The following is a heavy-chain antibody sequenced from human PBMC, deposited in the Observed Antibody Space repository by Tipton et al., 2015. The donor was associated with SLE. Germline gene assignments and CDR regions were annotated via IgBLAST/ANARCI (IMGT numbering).Heavy chain of an antibody. CDR2: IYTSGST. V-gene: IGHV4-4*09. J-gene: IGHJ6*02. Sequence: TLSLTCTVSGGSISSYYWSWIRQPPGKGLEWIGYIYTSGSTNYNPSLKSRVTISVDTSKNQFSLKLSSVTAAGTAVYYCARLGYYYGMDVWGQGTTVTVSS. CDR3: ARLGYYYGMDV. CDR1: GGSISSYY.